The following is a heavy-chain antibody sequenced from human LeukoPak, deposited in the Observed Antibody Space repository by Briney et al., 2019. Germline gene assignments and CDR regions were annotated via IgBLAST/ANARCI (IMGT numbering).Heavy chain of an antibody. D-gene: IGHD4-17*01. Sequence: SVKVSCKASGFTFTRSAMQWVRQARGQRLEWIGWIVVGSGHTNYAQKFQERVTITRDMSTSTAYMELSSLRSEDTAVYYCAADPYDYGDYVLGYWGQGTLVTVSS. CDR2: IVVGSGHT. CDR3: AADPYDYGDYVLGY. J-gene: IGHJ4*02. CDR1: GFTFTRSA. V-gene: IGHV1-58*02.